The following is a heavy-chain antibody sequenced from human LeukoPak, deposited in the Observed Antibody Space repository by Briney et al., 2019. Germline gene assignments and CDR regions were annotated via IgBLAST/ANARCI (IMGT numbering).Heavy chain of an antibody. D-gene: IGHD6-19*01. CDR1: GGSISSSRYY. CDR3: ARSGQWLVRVFDY. CDR2: IYYSGST. Sequence: SETLSLTCTVSGGSISSSRYYWGWIRQPPGKGLEWIGTIYYSGSTYYNPSLKSRVTISVDTSKNQFSLKLSPVTAADTAVYYCARSGQWLVRVFDYWGQGTLVTVSS. V-gene: IGHV4-39*01. J-gene: IGHJ4*02.